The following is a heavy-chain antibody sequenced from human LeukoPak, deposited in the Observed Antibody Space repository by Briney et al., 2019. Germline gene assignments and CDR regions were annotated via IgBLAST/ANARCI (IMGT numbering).Heavy chain of an antibody. CDR1: GFTFSSYG. V-gene: IGHV3-23*01. CDR3: ANFKYYYGPGSDYYFDY. CDR2: ISGSGGST. J-gene: IGHJ4*02. Sequence: GGTLRLSCAASGFTFSSYGVSWVRQAPGKGLEWVSAISGSGGSTYYADSVKGRFTISRDNSKNTLYLQMNSLRAEDTAVYYCANFKYYYGPGSDYYFDYWGQGTLVTVSS. D-gene: IGHD3-10*01.